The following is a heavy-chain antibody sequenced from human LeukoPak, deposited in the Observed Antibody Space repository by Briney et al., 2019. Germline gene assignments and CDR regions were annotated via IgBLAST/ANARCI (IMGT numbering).Heavy chain of an antibody. J-gene: IGHJ4*02. CDR2: INPNSGGT. Sequence: ASVKVSCKASGYTFTGYYMHWVRQAPGQGLEWMGWINPNSGGTNYAQKFQGRVTMTRDTSISTAYMELSRLRSDDTAVYYCARVEPEGESYYDSSGYLDYWGQGTLVTVSS. D-gene: IGHD3-22*01. CDR3: ARVEPEGESYYDSSGYLDY. V-gene: IGHV1-2*02. CDR1: GYTFTGYY.